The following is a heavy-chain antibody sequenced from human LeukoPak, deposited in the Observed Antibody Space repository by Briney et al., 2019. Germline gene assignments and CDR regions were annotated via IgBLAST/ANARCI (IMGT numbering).Heavy chain of an antibody. CDR1: GGSFSGYY. V-gene: IGHV4-34*01. Sequence: PSETLSLTCAVYGGSFSGYYWSWIRQPPGKGLECIGEINHSGSTNYNPSLKSRVIISVDTSKNQFSLKLSSVTAADTAVYYCARVRYSSGWYFDYWGQGTLVTVSS. J-gene: IGHJ4*02. CDR3: ARVRYSSGWYFDY. CDR2: INHSGST. D-gene: IGHD6-19*01.